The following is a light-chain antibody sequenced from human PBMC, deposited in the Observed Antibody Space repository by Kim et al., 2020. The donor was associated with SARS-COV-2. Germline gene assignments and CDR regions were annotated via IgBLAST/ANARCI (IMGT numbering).Light chain of an antibody. CDR3: QHYSAYPWT. V-gene: IGKV1-5*03. CDR2: KAS. J-gene: IGKJ1*01. CDR1: QSISTW. Sequence: DIHMTQSPATLSVVVGDRVTITCRASQSISTWVAWYQQKPGKAPNLLIYKASILESGVPSRFSGSASGTDFTLTITSLQPDDFGTYYCQHYSAYPWTFGQGTKVDIK.